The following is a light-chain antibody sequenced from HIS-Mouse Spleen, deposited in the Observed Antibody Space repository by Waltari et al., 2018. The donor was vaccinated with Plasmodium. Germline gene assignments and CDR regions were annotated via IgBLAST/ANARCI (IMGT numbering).Light chain of an antibody. CDR2: KAS. J-gene: IGKJ2*01. CDR3: QQYNSYSYT. V-gene: IGKV1-5*03. CDR1: QSISSW. Sequence: DIQMTQSPSTLSASVGDRVTITCRASQSISSWLAWYQQKPGKDPKLLIYKASSLESGVPSRFGGSGSGTEFTHTISSLQPDDFATYYCQQYNSYSYTFGQGTKL.